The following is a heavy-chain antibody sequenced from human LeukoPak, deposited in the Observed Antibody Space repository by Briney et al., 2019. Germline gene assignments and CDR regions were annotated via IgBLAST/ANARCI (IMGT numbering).Heavy chain of an antibody. CDR2: IYYSGST. CDR3: ARGYYGSGSYYNSDWFDP. J-gene: IGHJ5*02. Sequence: SETLSLTCTVSGGSISSYYWSWIRQPPGKGPEWIGYIYYSGSTNYNPSLKSRVTISVDTSKNQFSLKLSSVTAADTAVYYCARGYYGSGSYYNSDWFDPWGQGTLVTVSS. CDR1: GGSISSYY. V-gene: IGHV4-59*01. D-gene: IGHD3-10*01.